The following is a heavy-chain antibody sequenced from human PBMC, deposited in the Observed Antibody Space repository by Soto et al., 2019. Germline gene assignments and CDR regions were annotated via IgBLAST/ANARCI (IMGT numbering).Heavy chain of an antibody. D-gene: IGHD6-6*01. CDR1: GFSLSTSGVG. V-gene: IGHV2-5*01. CDR2: IYWNDDK. Sequence: QITLKESGPTLVKPTQTLTLTCTFSGFSLSTSGVGVGWIRQPPGKALEWLALIYWNDDKRYSPSLKSRLTITKDTSKNQVVLTMTNMDPVDTATYYCAHRSAGTPWILEYSSSYYFDYWGQGTLVTVSS. CDR3: AHRSAGTPWILEYSSSYYFDY. J-gene: IGHJ4*02.